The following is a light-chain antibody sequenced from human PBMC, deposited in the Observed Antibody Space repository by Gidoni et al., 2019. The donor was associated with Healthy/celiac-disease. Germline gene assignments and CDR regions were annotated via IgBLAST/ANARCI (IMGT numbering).Light chain of an antibody. Sequence: VMTQSPATLSVSPGERATLSCRASQSVSSNLAWYQQKPGLAPRLLIYGASTRATGIPARFSGSGSGTEFTLTISSLQSEDFAVYYCQQYNNWPPWTFGQGTKVEIK. V-gene: IGKV3-15*01. J-gene: IGKJ1*01. CDR3: QQYNNWPPWT. CDR2: GAS. CDR1: QSVSSN.